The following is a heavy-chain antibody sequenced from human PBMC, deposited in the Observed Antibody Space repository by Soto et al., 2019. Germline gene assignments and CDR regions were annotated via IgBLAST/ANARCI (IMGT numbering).Heavy chain of an antibody. CDR2: IYSGGST. D-gene: IGHD5-12*01. CDR1: GVTVSSNY. CDR3: AKDLREMATNTPDY. V-gene: IGHV3-66*01. J-gene: IGHJ4*02. Sequence: PGGSLRLSCAASGVTVSSNYMSWVRQAPGRGLEWVSVIYSGGSTYYADSVKGRFTISRDNSKNTVCLQMNSLRGEDTAVYYCAKDLREMATNTPDYWGQGTLVTVSS.